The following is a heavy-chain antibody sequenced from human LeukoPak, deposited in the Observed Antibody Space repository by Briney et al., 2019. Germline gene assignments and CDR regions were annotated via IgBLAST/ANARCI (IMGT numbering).Heavy chain of an antibody. J-gene: IGHJ4*02. CDR2: IYTGGST. D-gene: IGHD1-26*01. Sequence: GGSLRLSCAVSGFTVSSSYMSWVRQSPGKGLEWVSFIYTGGSTYYADSVKGRFSISRDNSKNMLYLQKNSLRAEDTAVYYCAREAGATDYWGQGTLVTVSS. CDR3: AREAGATDY. CDR1: GFTVSSSY. V-gene: IGHV3-66*01.